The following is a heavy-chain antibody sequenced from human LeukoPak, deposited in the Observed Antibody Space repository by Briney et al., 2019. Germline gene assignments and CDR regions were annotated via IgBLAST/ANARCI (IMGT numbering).Heavy chain of an antibody. CDR3: ARTPSLRFLEGPISGRYYYYYYMDV. CDR1: GCTFSCYA. V-gene: IGHV1-69*05. Sequence: SVTVTCKSSGCTFSCYAFSWVRQPPGQGLEWMGGIIPIFGTANYAQKFQGRVTITTDESTSTAYMELSSLRSEDTAVYYCARTPSLRFLEGPISGRYYYYYYMDVWGKGTTVTVSS. D-gene: IGHD3-3*01. J-gene: IGHJ6*03. CDR2: IIPIFGTA.